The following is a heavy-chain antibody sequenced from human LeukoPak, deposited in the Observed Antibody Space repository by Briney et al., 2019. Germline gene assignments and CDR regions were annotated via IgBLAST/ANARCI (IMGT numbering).Heavy chain of an antibody. Sequence: PSETLSLTCTVSGGSISSYYWSWIRQPAGKGLEWIGRIYTSGSTNYNPSLKSRLTMSVDTSKNQFSLKLSSVTAADTAVYYCAREGDYCDSSGYYVVDYWGQGALVTVSS. V-gene: IGHV4-4*07. CDR1: GGSISSYY. J-gene: IGHJ4*02. CDR3: AREGDYCDSSGYYVVDY. CDR2: IYTSGST. D-gene: IGHD3-22*01.